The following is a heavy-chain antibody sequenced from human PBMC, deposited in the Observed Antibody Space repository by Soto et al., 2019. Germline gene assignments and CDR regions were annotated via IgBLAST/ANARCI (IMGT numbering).Heavy chain of an antibody. CDR3: ARRVTGGRERFDP. V-gene: IGHV4-30-4*01. J-gene: IGHJ5*02. CDR2: IYSSGNT. D-gene: IGHD7-27*01. Sequence: SQTLSLTCTVSGGSISSGGYYWTWIRQPPGKDLEWIGYIYSSGNTNYNPSLRSRLTMSKDTSKNQFSLKLSSVTAADTAVYYCARRVTGGRERFDPCGLGTLVTVSS. CDR1: GGSISSGGYY.